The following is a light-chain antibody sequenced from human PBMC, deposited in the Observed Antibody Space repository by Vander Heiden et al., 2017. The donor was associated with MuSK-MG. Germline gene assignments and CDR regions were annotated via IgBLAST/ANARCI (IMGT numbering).Light chain of an antibody. Sequence: QSALTQPASLSGSPGQSVTISCTGANSDVGKYNFVSWYQHHPGKAPKLIIYEVTKRPSGVSDRFSGSKSGNTASLTISGLQADDEADYYGCSYTGSSTVFGGGTKLTVL. CDR3: CSYTGSSTV. CDR1: NSDVGKYNF. J-gene: IGLJ3*02. CDR2: EVT. V-gene: IGLV2-23*02.